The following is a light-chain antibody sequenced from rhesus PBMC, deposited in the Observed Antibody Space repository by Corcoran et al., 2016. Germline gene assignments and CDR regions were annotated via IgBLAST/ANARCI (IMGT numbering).Light chain of an antibody. Sequence: EIVLTQSPATLSLSPGARATLSCRASPSVRSSLAWYQQQPGQAPRLLIYDASTTATCIPDRFSGSGSGTNVNRTVSSLEHEDVGVYYCQQYNKRPWTFGQGTKVEI. V-gene: IGKV3-35*01. CDR3: QQYNKRPWT. CDR2: DAS. J-gene: IGKJ1*01. CDR1: PSVRSS.